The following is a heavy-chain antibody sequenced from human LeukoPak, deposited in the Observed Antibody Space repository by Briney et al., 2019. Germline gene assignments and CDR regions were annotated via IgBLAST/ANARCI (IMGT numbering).Heavy chain of an antibody. CDR2: IYYSGST. J-gene: IGHJ6*03. CDR1: GGSISSSSYY. Sequence: SETLSLTCTVSGGSISSSSYYWGWIRQPPGKGLEWIGSIYYSGSTYYNLSLKSRVTISVDTSKNQFSLKLSSVTAADTAVYYCASVRRGFGESSKYYAYYYMGVWGKGTTVTISS. D-gene: IGHD3-10*01. CDR3: ASVRRGFGESSKYYAYYYMGV. V-gene: IGHV4-39*01.